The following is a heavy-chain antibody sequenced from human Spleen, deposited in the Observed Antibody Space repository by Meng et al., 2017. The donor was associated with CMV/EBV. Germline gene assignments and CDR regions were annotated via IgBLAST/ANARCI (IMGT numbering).Heavy chain of an antibody. D-gene: IGHD6-13*01. CDR1: FMFPDFV. Sequence: FMFPDFVSTWVLHPPVPGLECLVCILSYNGYAHYVHPFQGRCTLTTDSSTDTAYMEVLNLRSDDTGVYYCARDLEWGSSWYADWFDPWGQGTLVTVSS. V-gene: IGHV1-18*01. CDR3: ARDLEWGSSWYADWFDP. CDR2: ILSYNGYA. J-gene: IGHJ5*02.